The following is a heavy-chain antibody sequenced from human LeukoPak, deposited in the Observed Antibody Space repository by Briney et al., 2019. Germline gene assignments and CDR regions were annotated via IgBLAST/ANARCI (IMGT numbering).Heavy chain of an antibody. Sequence: WESLKISCKGSGYSFTSYWIGWVRQMPGKGLEWMGIIYPGDSDTRYSPSFQGQVTISADKSISTAYLQWSSLKASDTAMYYCAREKTGYCSSTSCFDAFDIWGQGTMVTVSS. CDR1: GYSFTSYW. CDR2: IYPGDSDT. J-gene: IGHJ3*02. D-gene: IGHD2-2*01. V-gene: IGHV5-51*01. CDR3: AREKTGYCSSTSCFDAFDI.